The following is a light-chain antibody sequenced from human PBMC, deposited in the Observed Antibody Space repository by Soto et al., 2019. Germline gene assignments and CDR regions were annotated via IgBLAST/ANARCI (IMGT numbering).Light chain of an antibody. J-gene: IGKJ3*01. V-gene: IGKV1-12*02. CDR2: AAS. Sequence: DLQMTQSPSSVSASVGDRVTIACRASQAIGVWLAWYQQKPGKAPNLLIYAASHLHSGVPSRFSGSGAGTDFTLTISSLQPEELATYMCQQANTFPSTFGAGTKV. CDR3: QQANTFPST. CDR1: QAIGVW.